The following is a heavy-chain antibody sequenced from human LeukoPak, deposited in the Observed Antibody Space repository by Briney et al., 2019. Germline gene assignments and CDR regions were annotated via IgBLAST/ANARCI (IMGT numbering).Heavy chain of an antibody. CDR2: ISGSGGST. D-gene: IGHD6-19*01. CDR1: GFTFSSYV. Sequence: GGSLRLSCAASGFTFSSYVMSWVRQAPGKGLEWVSAISGSGGSTYYADSVKGRFTISRDNSKNTLYLQMNSLRAEDTAVYYCAKDPGIAVAGLFDYWGQGTLVTVSS. CDR3: AKDPGIAVAGLFDY. V-gene: IGHV3-23*01. J-gene: IGHJ4*02.